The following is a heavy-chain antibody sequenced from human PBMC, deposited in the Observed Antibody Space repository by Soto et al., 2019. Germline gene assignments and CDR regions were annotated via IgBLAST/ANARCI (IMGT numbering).Heavy chain of an antibody. J-gene: IGHJ4*02. V-gene: IGHV1-69*01. CDR3: ARAVEGYYDSSGYYLGY. Sequence: QVQLVQSGAEVKKPGSSVKVSCKASGGTFSSYAISWVRQAPGQGLEWMGGIIPSFGTANYAQKLQGRVTITADESTSTAYMELSSLRYEDTAVYYCARAVEGYYDSSGYYLGYWGQGTLVTVSS. CDR2: IIPSFGTA. CDR1: GGTFSSYA. D-gene: IGHD3-22*01.